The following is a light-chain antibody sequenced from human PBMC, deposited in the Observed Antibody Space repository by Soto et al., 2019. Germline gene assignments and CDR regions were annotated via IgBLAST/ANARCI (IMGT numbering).Light chain of an antibody. CDR1: SSDVGGYNF. J-gene: IGLJ2*01. V-gene: IGLV2-8*01. CDR2: EVT. CDR3: TSYAGSNIPVV. Sequence: QSVLTQPPSASGSPGQSVSISRTGTSSDVGGYNFVSWYQQHPGKAPKLMIYEVTKRPSGVPDRFSGSKSGNTASLTVSGLQAEDEADYYCTSYAGSNIPVVFGGGTKLTVL.